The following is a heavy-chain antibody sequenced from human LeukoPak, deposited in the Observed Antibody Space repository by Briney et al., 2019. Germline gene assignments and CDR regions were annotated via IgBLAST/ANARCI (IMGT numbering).Heavy chain of an antibody. V-gene: IGHV3-20*04. Sequence: GGSLRLSCAASGFTFDDYGMSWVRQAPGKGLEWVSGINWNGGSTGYADSVKGRFTISRDNAKNSLYLQMNSLRAEDTALYYCARERYCSSTSCPFDYWGQGTLVTVSS. J-gene: IGHJ4*02. D-gene: IGHD2-2*01. CDR1: GFTFDDYG. CDR2: INWNGGST. CDR3: ARERYCSSTSCPFDY.